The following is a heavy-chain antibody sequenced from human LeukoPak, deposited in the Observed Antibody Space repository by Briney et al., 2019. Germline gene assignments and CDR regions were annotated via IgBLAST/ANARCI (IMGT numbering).Heavy chain of an antibody. CDR2: IYSGGST. J-gene: IGHJ4*02. CDR1: GFTVSSNY. V-gene: IGHV3-53*01. Sequence: SGESLRLSCAASGFTVSSNYMSWVRQAPGKGLEWVSVIYSGGSTYYADSVKGRFTISRDNSKNTLYLQMNSLRAEDTAVYYCARGPVRYFDWLSLDYWGQGTLVTVSS. D-gene: IGHD3-9*01. CDR3: ARGPVRYFDWLSLDY.